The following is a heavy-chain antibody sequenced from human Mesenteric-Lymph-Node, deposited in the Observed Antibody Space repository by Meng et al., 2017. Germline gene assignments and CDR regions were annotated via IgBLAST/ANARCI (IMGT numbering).Heavy chain of an antibody. CDR2: TYYRSKWYN. CDR1: RHSVSIKSFA. D-gene: IGHD6-19*01. J-gene: IGHJ4*02. CDR3: ARDWSSSGNFDY. Sequence: QVQLQQSGPGLVKPSQTLSLPCAISRHSVSIKSFAWNLIRQSPSRCLEWLGRTYYRSKWYNDYAISVKSRIAINPDTSKNQFSLQLNSVTPEDTAVYYCARDWSSSGNFDYWGQGTLVTVSS. V-gene: IGHV6-1*01.